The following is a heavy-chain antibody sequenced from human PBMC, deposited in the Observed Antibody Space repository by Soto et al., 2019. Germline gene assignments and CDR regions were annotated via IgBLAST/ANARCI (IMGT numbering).Heavy chain of an antibody. CDR2: IYYSGTT. Sequence: SETLSLTCTVSGYSISSSNWWGWIRQPPGKGLEWIGYIYYSGTTYYNPSLKSRVTMSVDTSKNQSSLKLTSVTAVDTAVYYCARREIQGPIDYWGQGTLVTVSS. V-gene: IGHV4-28*01. J-gene: IGHJ4*02. CDR1: GYSISSSNW. D-gene: IGHD1-26*01. CDR3: ARREIQGPIDY.